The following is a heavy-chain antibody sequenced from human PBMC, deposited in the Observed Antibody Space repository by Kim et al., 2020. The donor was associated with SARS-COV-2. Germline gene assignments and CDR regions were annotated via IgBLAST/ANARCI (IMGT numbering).Heavy chain of an antibody. J-gene: IGHJ3*02. CDR3: ARQGSGYYLGAFDI. Sequence: GEFLKISCKGSGYWISWVRQMLGQGLEWMGRIDPIDSYTNYSPSFQSHVTFSADKSISTAYLQWSSPKASNTAMYYCARQGSGYYLGAFDIWGQETMLTVSS. CDR1: GYW. D-gene: IGHD5-12*01. CDR2: IDPIDSYT. V-gene: IGHV5-10-1*01.